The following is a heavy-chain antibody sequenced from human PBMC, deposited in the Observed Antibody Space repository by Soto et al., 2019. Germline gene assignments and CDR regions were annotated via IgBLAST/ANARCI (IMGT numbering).Heavy chain of an antibody. CDR1: GYPVTAYY. CDR2: INPATGAA. V-gene: IGHV1-2*02. D-gene: IGHD3-3*01. Sequence: QLHLVQSGAVVKKPGASVTVSCSASGYPVTAYYMHWVRQAPGRGLEWMGGINPATGAAKSTQTFPGRVTMTRDTSTSTVFMELSGLTSEDTAVFYCARGGGVGVAGSAAFDMWGQGTLVTVSS. J-gene: IGHJ3*02. CDR3: ARGGGVGVAGSAAFDM.